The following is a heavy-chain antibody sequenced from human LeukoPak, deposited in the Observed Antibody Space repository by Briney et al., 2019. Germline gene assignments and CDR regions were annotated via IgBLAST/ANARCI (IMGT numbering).Heavy chain of an antibody. D-gene: IGHD6-13*01. J-gene: IGHJ4*02. Sequence: PGGSLRLSCAASGFTFSSYSMNWVRQAPVKGLEWVSSISSSSSYIYYADSVKGRFTISRDNAKNSLYLQMNSLRAEDTAVYYCPRDFSSSWYSGTGYWGQGTLVTVSS. V-gene: IGHV3-21*01. CDR3: PRDFSSSWYSGTGY. CDR2: ISSSSSYI. CDR1: GFTFSSYS.